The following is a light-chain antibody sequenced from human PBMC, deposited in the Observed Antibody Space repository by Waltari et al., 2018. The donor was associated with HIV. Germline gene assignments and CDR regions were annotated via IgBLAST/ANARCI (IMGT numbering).Light chain of an antibody. CDR1: QSVGTY. CDR2: DAS. CDR3: QHRVNWVT. Sequence: DIVLTQSPATLSLSPGERGTLSCRASQSVGTYLVWYQQRPGQPPRLLIHDASNRATGIPARFSGSGSGTDFTLTITSLEPEDFAVYFCQHRVNWVTFGAGTRVE. J-gene: IGKJ4*01. V-gene: IGKV3-11*01.